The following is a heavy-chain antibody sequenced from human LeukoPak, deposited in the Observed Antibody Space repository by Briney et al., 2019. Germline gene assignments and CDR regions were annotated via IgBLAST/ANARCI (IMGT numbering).Heavy chain of an antibody. D-gene: IGHD2-2*01. CDR3: ARGDYIVVVPAAIALDAFDI. CDR1: GGTFSRYA. V-gene: IGHV1-69*05. J-gene: IGHJ3*02. CDR2: IIPIFGTA. Sequence: SVKVSCKASGGTFSRYAISWVRQAPGQGLEWMGGIIPIFGTANYAQKFQGRVTITTDESTSTAYMELSSLRSEDTAVYYCARGDYIVVVPAAIALDAFDIWGQGTMVTVSS.